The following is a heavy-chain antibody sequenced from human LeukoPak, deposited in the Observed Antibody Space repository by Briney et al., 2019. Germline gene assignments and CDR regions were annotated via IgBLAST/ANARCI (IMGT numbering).Heavy chain of an antibody. CDR1: GGSISSGSYY. J-gene: IGHJ4*02. V-gene: IGHV4-61*02. Sequence: SQTLSLTCTVSGGSISSGSYYWSWIRQPAGKGLEWIGRIYTSGSTNYNPSLKSRVTISVDTSKNQFSLKLSSVTAADTAVYYCARVEFPQARYYFDYWGQGTLVTVSS. D-gene: IGHD6-6*01. CDR2: IYTSGST. CDR3: ARVEFPQARYYFDY.